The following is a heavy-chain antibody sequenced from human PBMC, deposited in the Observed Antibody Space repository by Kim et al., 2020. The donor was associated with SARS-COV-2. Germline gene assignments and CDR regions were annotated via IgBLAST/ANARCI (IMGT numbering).Heavy chain of an antibody. V-gene: IGHV3-23*01. D-gene: IGHD2-15*01. CDR3: AKAPNIGGFDY. J-gene: IGHJ4*02. CDR2: T. Sequence: TNYADSVQGRFTISRDNSKNALYLQMNSLRAEDTAVYYCAKAPNIGGFDYWGQGTLVTVSS.